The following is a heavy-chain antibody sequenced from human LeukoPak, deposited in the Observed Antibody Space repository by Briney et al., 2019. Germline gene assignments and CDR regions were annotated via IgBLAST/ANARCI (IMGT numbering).Heavy chain of an antibody. V-gene: IGHV1-2*02. CDR2: INPSSGGT. J-gene: IGHJ4*02. Sequence: GASVKVSCTASGYTFTGYYMHWVRQAPGQGLEWMGWINPSSGGTNYAQKFQGRVTMTRDTSISTAYMELSRLTSDDTAVYYCVRDVETRSMVRDYWGQGTLVTVSS. CDR1: GYTFTGYY. CDR3: VRDVETRSMVRDY. D-gene: IGHD3-10*01.